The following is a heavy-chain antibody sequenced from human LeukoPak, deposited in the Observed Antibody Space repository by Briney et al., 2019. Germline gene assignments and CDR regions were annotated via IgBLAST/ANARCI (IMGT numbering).Heavy chain of an antibody. V-gene: IGHV4-38-2*02. CDR2: IYQSGST. D-gene: IGHD5-12*01. J-gene: IGHJ4*02. CDR1: GYSISSGYY. CDR3: ARVDHSGYDFAYFDY. Sequence: PSETLSLTCTVSGYSISSGYYWGWIRQPPGKGLEWIGSIYQSGSTYYNPSLKSRVTISVDTSKNQFSLKLSSVTAADTAVYYCARVDHSGYDFAYFDYWGQGTLVTVSS.